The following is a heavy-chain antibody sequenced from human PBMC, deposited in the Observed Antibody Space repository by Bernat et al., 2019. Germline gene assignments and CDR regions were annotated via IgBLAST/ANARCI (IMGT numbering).Heavy chain of an antibody. CDR3: ARDYNDSGNYVVGRMIDY. J-gene: IGHJ4*02. V-gene: IGHV3-33*01. Sequence: QVQLVESGGGVVQPGRSLRLSCAASGFSFSGFGMHWVRQAPGKGLEWVAVLWFDGSNKYYADSVKGRFTISRDNSKNTVFLQMNSLRADETAIYYCARDYNDSGNYVVGRMIDYWGQGTLVTVSS. CDR1: GFSFSGFG. D-gene: IGHD3-22*01. CDR2: LWFDGSNK.